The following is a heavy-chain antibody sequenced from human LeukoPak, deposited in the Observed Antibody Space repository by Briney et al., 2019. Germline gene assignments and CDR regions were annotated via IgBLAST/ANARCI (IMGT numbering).Heavy chain of an antibody. D-gene: IGHD1-26*01. CDR2: IYTSGRT. V-gene: IGHV4-4*07. Sequence: PSETLPLTFTVSGGSLSSYYWSWIRQPAGKGLEWIGRIYTSGRTNYNPSLKSRVTISVDTSKNQCSLKLSSVTAADTAVYYCARDRGALDYWGQGTLVTVSS. J-gene: IGHJ4*02. CDR1: GGSLSSYY. CDR3: ARDRGALDY.